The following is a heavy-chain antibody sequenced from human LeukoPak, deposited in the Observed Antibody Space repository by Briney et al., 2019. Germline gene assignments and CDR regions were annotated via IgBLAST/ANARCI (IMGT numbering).Heavy chain of an antibody. Sequence: GGSLRLSCAASGFTFSTFAMSWVRQAPGKGLEWVSGISGNGGSTYYADSVRGRFTISRDNSKNTLALQMSSLRADDTAMYYCVKGGGNVRRYFEYWGQGTLVTVSS. D-gene: IGHD4-23*01. CDR1: GFTFSTFA. J-gene: IGHJ4*02. CDR3: VKGGGNVRRYFEY. CDR2: ISGNGGST. V-gene: IGHV3-23*01.